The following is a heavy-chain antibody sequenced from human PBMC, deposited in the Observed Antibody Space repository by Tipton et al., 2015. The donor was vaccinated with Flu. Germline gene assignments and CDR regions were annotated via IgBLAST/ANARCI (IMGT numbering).Heavy chain of an antibody. Sequence: TLSLTCTVSGGSISSCYWSWIRQPAGKGLEWIGRIYTSGSTNYNPSLKSRVTMSVDTSKNQFSLKLSSVTAADTAVYYCARESRGYSYCEEGFGYCGQGSLFTVSS. V-gene: IGHV4-4*07. D-gene: IGHD5-18*01. J-gene: IGHJ4*02. CDR3: ARESRGYSYCEEGFGY. CDR2: IYTSGST. CDR1: GGSISSCY.